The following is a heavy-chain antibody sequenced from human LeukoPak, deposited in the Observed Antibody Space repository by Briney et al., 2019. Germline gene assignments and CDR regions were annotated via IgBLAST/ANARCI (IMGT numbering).Heavy chain of an antibody. CDR2: INHSGST. V-gene: IGHV4-34*01. D-gene: IGHD6-13*01. J-gene: IGHJ4*02. Sequence: SETLSLTCTVSGGSVSSYYWSWIRQPPGKGLVWIGEINHSGSTNYNPSLKSRVTISVDTSKNQFSLKLSSVTAADTAVYYCASQYSSSWNYWGQGTLVTVSS. CDR1: GGSVSSYY. CDR3: ASQYSSSWNY.